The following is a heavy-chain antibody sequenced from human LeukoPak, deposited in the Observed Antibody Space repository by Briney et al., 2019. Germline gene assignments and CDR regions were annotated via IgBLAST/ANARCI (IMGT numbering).Heavy chain of an antibody. CDR2: MRHDGSNE. CDR1: GITFSTSG. CDR3: AKDRTVVVTAYGGWFDP. D-gene: IGHD2-15*01. Sequence: GGSLRLSCAASGITFSTSGMHWVRQAPGRGLEWVAFMRHDGSNEKYADSVKGRFTISRDNSKNTLYLQMNSLIVEDTAVYSCAKDRTVVVTAYGGWFDPWGQGTLVTVSS. J-gene: IGHJ5*02. V-gene: IGHV3-30*02.